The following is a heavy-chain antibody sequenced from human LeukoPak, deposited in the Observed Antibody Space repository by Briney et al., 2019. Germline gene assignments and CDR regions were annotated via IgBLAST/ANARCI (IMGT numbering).Heavy chain of an antibody. Sequence: SETLSLTCTVSGGSISSTSYYRGWIRQPPGKGLEWIGSIYYSGGTYYNPSLKSRVTISVDTSKNQFSLNLSSVTAADTAVYYCARRHTVTVGYWGQGTLVTVSS. V-gene: IGHV4-39*01. CDR2: IYYSGGT. J-gene: IGHJ4*02. CDR1: GGSISSTSYY. D-gene: IGHD4-11*01. CDR3: ARRHTVTVGY.